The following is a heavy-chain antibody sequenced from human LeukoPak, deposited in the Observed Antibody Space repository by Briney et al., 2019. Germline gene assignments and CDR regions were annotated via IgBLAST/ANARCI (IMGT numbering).Heavy chain of an antibody. CDR1: GGSTAISSHY. D-gene: IGHD5-18*01. CDR3: ARHRIQPPVLMDV. Sequence: SETLSLTCTVSGGSTAISSHYWGWIRQSPGKGLEWIAIMYYTGSTYYNPPLKSRVSISLDTSRNQCSLKMTSMPHEDTAIYYCARHRIQPPVLMDVWGQGTTVTVSS. V-gene: IGHV4-39*01. J-gene: IGHJ6*02. CDR2: MYYTGST.